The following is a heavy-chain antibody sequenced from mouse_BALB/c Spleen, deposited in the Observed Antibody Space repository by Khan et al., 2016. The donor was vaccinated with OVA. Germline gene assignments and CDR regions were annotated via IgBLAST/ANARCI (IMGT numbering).Heavy chain of an antibody. D-gene: IGHD1-1*01. CDR1: GFSLTSYG. Sequence: QMQLEESGPGLVAPSQSLSITCTVSGFSLTSYGVNWVRQPPGKGLEWLGVIWGDGSLNYHSTLKSRLIISKDNSKRQVFLTLNSLQTDDTATYYCAKFTPDYYSMDQGGQGTSVTVSS. CDR2: IWGDGSL. J-gene: IGHJ4*01. CDR3: AKFTPDYYSMDQ. V-gene: IGHV2-3*01.